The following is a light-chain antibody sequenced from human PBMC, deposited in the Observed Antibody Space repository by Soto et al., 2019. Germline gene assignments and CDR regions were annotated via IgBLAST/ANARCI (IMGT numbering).Light chain of an antibody. V-gene: IGKV1-39*01. CDR3: QKSYSTPIS. CDR1: QSISSH. J-gene: IGKJ5*01. CDR2: TES. Sequence: DIRMTQSPSSLSASVGDKVTITCRASQSISSHLNWYQQKPGKAPNILIYTESNLQSGVPSRFSGSGSGTDLNLTIISLQPEDFATYYCQKSYSTPISFGQGTRLEIK.